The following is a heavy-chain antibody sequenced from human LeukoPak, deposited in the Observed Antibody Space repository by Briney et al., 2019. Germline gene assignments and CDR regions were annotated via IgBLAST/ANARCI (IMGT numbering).Heavy chain of an antibody. CDR3: ARGQTAAPTDP. V-gene: IGHV4-31*11. D-gene: IGHD2-2*01. Sequence: SETLSLTCAVYGGSFSGYYWSWIRQHPGKGLEWIGYIYYSGSTYYNPSLKSRVTISVDTSKNQFSLKLSSVTAADTAVYYCARGQTAAPTDPWGQGTLVTVSS. J-gene: IGHJ5*02. CDR1: GGSFSGYY. CDR2: IYYSGST.